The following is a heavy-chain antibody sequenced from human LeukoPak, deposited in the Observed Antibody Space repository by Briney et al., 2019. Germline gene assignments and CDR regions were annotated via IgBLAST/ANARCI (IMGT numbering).Heavy chain of an antibody. Sequence: GGSLRLSCAASEFAFSSYSMNWIRQAPGKGLEWVSSITTSSSHVYYADSVKGRFTISRDNAKNSLYLQMNSLRAEDTAVYYCASLMTSVTIPDYWGQGTLVTVSS. CDR3: ASLMTSVTIPDY. V-gene: IGHV3-21*01. CDR2: ITTSSSHV. D-gene: IGHD4-17*01. J-gene: IGHJ4*02. CDR1: EFAFSSYS.